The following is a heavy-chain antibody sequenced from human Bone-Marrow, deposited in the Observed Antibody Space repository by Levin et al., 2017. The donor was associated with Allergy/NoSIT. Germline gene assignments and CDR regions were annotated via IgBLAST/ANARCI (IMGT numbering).Heavy chain of an antibody. D-gene: IGHD1-26*01. CDR1: GFTFTTYG. Sequence: GGSLRLSCAASGFTFTTYGMTWVRQAPGKGLEWVSAISGSGGSTYYADSVKGRFTISRDNSKNTLYLHMNSLRAEDTAVYYCARGATTPDNWGQGTLVTVSP. V-gene: IGHV3-23*01. CDR3: ARGATTPDN. CDR2: ISGSGGST. J-gene: IGHJ4*02.